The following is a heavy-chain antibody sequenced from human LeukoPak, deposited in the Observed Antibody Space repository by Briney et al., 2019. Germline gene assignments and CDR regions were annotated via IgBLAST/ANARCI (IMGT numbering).Heavy chain of an antibody. CDR3: ARRPGRSCSSTSCRTGGGYYYYMDV. Sequence: PSQTLSLTCTVSGGSISSGEYYWSWIRQPPGKGLEWSGHIHYSGSTYYHPSLKSRLTMSLDTSKNQFSLKLSSVTAADTAVYYCARRPGRSCSSTSCRTGGGYYYYMDVWGKGTTVTVSS. V-gene: IGHV4-30-4*01. CDR2: IHYSGST. CDR1: GGSISSGEYY. J-gene: IGHJ6*03. D-gene: IGHD2-2*01.